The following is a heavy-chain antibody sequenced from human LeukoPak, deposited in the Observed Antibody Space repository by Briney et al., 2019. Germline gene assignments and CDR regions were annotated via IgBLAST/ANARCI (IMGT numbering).Heavy chain of an antibody. D-gene: IGHD3-22*01. Sequence: SVKVSCKASGGTFSSYAISWVRQAPGQGLEWMGRIIPIFGTANYAQKFQGRVTITTDESTSTAYMELSGLRSEDTAVYYCASCSYDSSGYYYLSYFDYWGQGTLVTVSS. CDR1: GGTFSSYA. J-gene: IGHJ4*02. V-gene: IGHV1-69*05. CDR2: IIPIFGTA. CDR3: ASCSYDSSGYYYLSYFDY.